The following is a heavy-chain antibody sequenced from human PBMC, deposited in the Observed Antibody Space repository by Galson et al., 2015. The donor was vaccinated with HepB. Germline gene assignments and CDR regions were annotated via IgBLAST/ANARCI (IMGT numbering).Heavy chain of an antibody. J-gene: IGHJ4*02. Sequence: SLRLSCAASGFTFGDYAMSWFRQAPGKGLEWVGFIRSKAYGGTTEYAASVKGRFTISRDDSKSIAYLQMNSLKTEDTAVYYCTRGPHFTIFGVVIPHNFDYWGQGTLVTVSS. CDR3: TRGPHFTIFGVVIPHNFDY. CDR2: IRSKAYGGTT. V-gene: IGHV3-49*03. D-gene: IGHD3-3*01. CDR1: GFTFGDYA.